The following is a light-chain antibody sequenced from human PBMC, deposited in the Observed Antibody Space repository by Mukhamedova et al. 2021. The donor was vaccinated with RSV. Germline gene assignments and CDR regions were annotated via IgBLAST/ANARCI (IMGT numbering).Light chain of an antibody. CDR3: QQRSNWYT. V-gene: IGKV3D-20*02. CDR2: GAS. Sequence: SSSYLAWYQQKPGQAPRLLIYGASSRATGIPDRFSGSGSGTDFTLTISSLEPEDFAVYYCQQRSNWYTFGQGTKLEI. J-gene: IGKJ2*01. CDR1: SSSY.